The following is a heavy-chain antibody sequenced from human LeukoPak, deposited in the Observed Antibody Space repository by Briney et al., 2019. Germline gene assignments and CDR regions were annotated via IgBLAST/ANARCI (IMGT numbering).Heavy chain of an antibody. CDR2: IYIDGTT. J-gene: IGHJ4*02. CDR3: ARGPRYSFY. V-gene: IGHV3-53*01. D-gene: IGHD6-13*01. CDR1: GFIVSHNY. Sequence: PGWSLTLSCAASGFIVSHNYMTWVRQAPGKGLEWISVIYIDGTTYYADSVKGRFTISRDQANNTLYLQMNTLRDEDTAVYYCARGPRYSFYWGQGTLVSVSS.